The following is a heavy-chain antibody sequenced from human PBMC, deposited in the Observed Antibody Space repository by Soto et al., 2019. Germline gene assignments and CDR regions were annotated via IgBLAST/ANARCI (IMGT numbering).Heavy chain of an antibody. CDR3: ASSSSWYSGLDY. CDR2: IYYSGST. J-gene: IGHJ4*02. V-gene: IGHV4-61*08. Sequence: SETLSLTCTVSGGSISSGDYYWSWIRQPPGKGLEWIGYIYYSGSTNYNPSLKSRVTISVDTSKNQFSLKLSSVTAADTAVYYCASSSSWYSGLDYWGQGTLVTVSS. D-gene: IGHD6-13*01. CDR1: GGSISSGDYY.